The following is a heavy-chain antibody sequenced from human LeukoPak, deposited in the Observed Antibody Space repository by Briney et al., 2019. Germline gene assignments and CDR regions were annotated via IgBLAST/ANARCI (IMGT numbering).Heavy chain of an antibody. J-gene: IGHJ3*02. D-gene: IGHD1-1*01. Sequence: PGGSLRLSCAASGFTVSSNYMSWVRQAPGKGLEWVSVIYSAGSTNYADSVKGRFTISRDDSKNTVYLQMNSLRAEDTAVYYCARWTNFHAFDIWGQGTLVTVSS. V-gene: IGHV3-53*01. CDR3: ARWTNFHAFDI. CDR1: GFTVSSNY. CDR2: IYSAGST.